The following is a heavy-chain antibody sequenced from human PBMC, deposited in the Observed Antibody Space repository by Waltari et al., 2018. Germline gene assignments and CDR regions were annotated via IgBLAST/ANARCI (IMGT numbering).Heavy chain of an antibody. J-gene: IGHJ5*02. V-gene: IGHV1-2*06. D-gene: IGHD6-6*01. Sequence: QVQLVQSGAEVKKPGASVKVSCKASGYTFTGYYMHWVRQAPGQGLEWMGRTNPNGGGTNYAQKFQGRGTMTRDTSISTAYMELSRLRSDDTAVYYCALPGGIAARQGWFDPWGQGTLVTVSS. CDR1: GYTFTGYY. CDR2: TNPNGGGT. CDR3: ALPGGIAARQGWFDP.